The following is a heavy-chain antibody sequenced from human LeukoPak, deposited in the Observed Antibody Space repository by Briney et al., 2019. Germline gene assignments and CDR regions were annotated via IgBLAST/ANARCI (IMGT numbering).Heavy chain of an antibody. Sequence: GRSLRLSCAASGFTFSSYAMHWVRQAPGKGLEWVAVISYDGSNKYYADSVKGRFTISRDNSKNTLYLQMNSLRAEDTAVYYCARDGGNRFGYYGMDVWGQGTTVTVSS. D-gene: IGHD4-23*01. CDR1: GFTFSSYA. V-gene: IGHV3-30-3*01. J-gene: IGHJ6*02. CDR3: ARDGGNRFGYYGMDV. CDR2: ISYDGSNK.